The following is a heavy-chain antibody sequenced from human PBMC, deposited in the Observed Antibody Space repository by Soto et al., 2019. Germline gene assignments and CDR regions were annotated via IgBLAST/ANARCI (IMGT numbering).Heavy chain of an antibody. CDR1: GYTFTSYA. Sequence: ASVKVSCKASGYTFTSYAMHWVRQAPGQRLEWMGWINAGNGNTKYSQKFQGRVTITRDTSASTAYMELSSLRSEDTAVYYCASQITIFGVVTNNWFDPWGQGTLVTVSS. CDR2: INAGNGNT. V-gene: IGHV1-3*01. D-gene: IGHD3-3*01. CDR3: ASQITIFGVVTNNWFDP. J-gene: IGHJ5*02.